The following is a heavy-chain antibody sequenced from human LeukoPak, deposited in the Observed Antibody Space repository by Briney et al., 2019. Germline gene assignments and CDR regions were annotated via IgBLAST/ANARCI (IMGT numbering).Heavy chain of an antibody. D-gene: IGHD6-13*01. J-gene: IGHJ5*02. Sequence: ASVKVSCKASGYTFTDYYINWVRQAPGQGFEWMGWINPNSGGTNYALKFQGRVTMTRDTSIRTAYMELSRLRSDDTAVYYCARGRSSSWYNWFDPWGQGTLVTVSS. CDR2: INPNSGGT. V-gene: IGHV1-2*02. CDR1: GYTFTDYY. CDR3: ARGRSSSWYNWFDP.